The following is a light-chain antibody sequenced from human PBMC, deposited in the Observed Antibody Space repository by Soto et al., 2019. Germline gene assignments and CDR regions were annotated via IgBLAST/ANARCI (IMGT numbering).Light chain of an antibody. Sequence: QSALTQPASVSGSPGQSITMSCTGTSSDVGGYNYVSWYQQHPGRAPKLMIYEVSNRPSGVSNRFSGSKSDNTASLTISGLQAEDEADYYCNSYTTSSTWVFGGGTKVTVL. CDR3: NSYTTSSTWV. CDR1: SSDVGGYNY. V-gene: IGLV2-14*01. J-gene: IGLJ3*02. CDR2: EVS.